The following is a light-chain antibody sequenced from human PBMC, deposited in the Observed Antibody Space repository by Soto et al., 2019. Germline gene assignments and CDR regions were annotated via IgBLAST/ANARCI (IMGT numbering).Light chain of an antibody. CDR1: QGISSH. J-gene: IGKJ3*01. CDR3: LQYTTHPFT. CDR2: AAS. Sequence: IQLTQSPSSLSASVGDRVTITCRASQGISSHLAWYQQKPGKAPKLLIYAASTLQSGVPLRFSGSGSGTEFTLTISSLQPEDFATYYCLQYTTHPFTFGPGTRVDVK. V-gene: IGKV1-9*01.